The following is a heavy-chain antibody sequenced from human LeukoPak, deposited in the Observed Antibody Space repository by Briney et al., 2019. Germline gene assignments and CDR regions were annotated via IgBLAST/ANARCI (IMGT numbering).Heavy chain of an antibody. Sequence: GGSLRLSCAASGFTFSSYGMHWVRQAPGKGLEWVAVIWYGGSNKYYADSVKGRFTISRDNSKNTLYLQMNSLRAEDTAVYYCARALDYGDYEAYYFDYWGQGTLVTVSS. CDR2: IWYGGSNK. J-gene: IGHJ4*02. V-gene: IGHV3-33*08. CDR1: GFTFSSYG. D-gene: IGHD4-17*01. CDR3: ARALDYGDYEAYYFDY.